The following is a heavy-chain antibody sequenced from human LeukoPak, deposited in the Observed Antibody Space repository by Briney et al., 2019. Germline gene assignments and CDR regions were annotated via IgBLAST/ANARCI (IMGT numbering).Heavy chain of an antibody. D-gene: IGHD7-27*01. J-gene: IGHJ4*02. CDR2: INPKGGGT. V-gene: IGHV1-2*02. CDR1: GYTFTDYY. Sequence: ASVKVPCKASGYTFTDYYMNWVRQAPGQGLEWMGWINPKGGGTKYAQKFQGRVTMTRDTSITTAYMELTILSSDDTAVFYCVRAGELDYWGQGTLVTVSS. CDR3: VRAGELDY.